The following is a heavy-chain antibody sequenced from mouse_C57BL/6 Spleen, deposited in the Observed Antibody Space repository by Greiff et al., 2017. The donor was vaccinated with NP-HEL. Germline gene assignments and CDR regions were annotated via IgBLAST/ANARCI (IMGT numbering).Heavy chain of an antibody. CDR3: AREYFSYYFDY. CDR1: GYTFTSYG. Sequence: VQLVESGAELARPGASVKLSCKASGYTFTSYGISWVKQRTGQGLEWIGEIYPRSGNTYYNEKFKGKATLTADKSSSTAYMELRSLTSEDSAVYFCAREYFSYYFDYWGQGTTLTVSS. CDR2: IYPRSGNT. V-gene: IGHV1-81*01. D-gene: IGHD5-1*01. J-gene: IGHJ2*01.